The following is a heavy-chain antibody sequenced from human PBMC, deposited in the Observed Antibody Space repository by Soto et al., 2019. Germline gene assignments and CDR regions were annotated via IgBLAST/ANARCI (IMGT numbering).Heavy chain of an antibody. D-gene: IGHD3-3*01. CDR3: ATLTIFGRWFDP. V-gene: IGHV4-31*03. Sequence: TLSLTCTVSGGSISSGGYYWSWIRQHPGKGLEWIGYIYYSGSTYYNPSLKSRVTISVDTSKNQFSLKLSSVTAADTAVYYCATLTIFGRWFDPWGQGTLVTVSS. CDR1: GGSISSGGYY. CDR2: IYYSGST. J-gene: IGHJ5*02.